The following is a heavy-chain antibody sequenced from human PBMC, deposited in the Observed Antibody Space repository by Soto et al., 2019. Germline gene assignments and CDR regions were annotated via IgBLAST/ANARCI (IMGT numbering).Heavy chain of an antibody. V-gene: IGHV4-30-4*01. CDR3: ARGPTVTTDY. D-gene: IGHD4-17*01. CDR1: GGSIRSDFHY. J-gene: IGHJ4*02. Sequence: SETLSLTCTVSGGSIRSDFHYWSWFRQPPGKGLEWIGNIYSSGSTYYNPSLKSQVSISVDTSKNQFSLKLSSVTAADTAVYYCARGPTVTTDYWGQGALVTVS. CDR2: IYSSGST.